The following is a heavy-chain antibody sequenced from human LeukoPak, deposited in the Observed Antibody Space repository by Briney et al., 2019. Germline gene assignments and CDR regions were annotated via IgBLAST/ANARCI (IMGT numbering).Heavy chain of an antibody. Sequence: SETLSLTCAVYGGSFSGYYWSWTRQPPGKGLEWIGEINHSGSTNYNPSLKSRVTISVDTSKNQFSLKLSSVTAADTAVYYCASSSTVVTPSYYWGQGTLVTVSS. J-gene: IGHJ4*02. CDR3: ASSSTVVTPSYY. CDR2: INHSGST. D-gene: IGHD4-23*01. CDR1: GGSFSGYY. V-gene: IGHV4-34*01.